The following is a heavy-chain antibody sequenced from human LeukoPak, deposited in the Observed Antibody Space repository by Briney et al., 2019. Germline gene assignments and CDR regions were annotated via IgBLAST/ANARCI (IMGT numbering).Heavy chain of an antibody. CDR2: IYHSGST. V-gene: IGHV4-59*01. CDR3: ARGGGYASPIGY. J-gene: IGHJ4*02. CDR1: GGSISTYY. D-gene: IGHD5-12*01. Sequence: SETLPLTCTLSGGSISTYYWSWIRQPPGKGLEWIGYIYHSGSTNYNPSLKSRVTISVDTSKNQFSLKLSSVTAADTAVYYCARGGGYASPIGYWGQGALVTVSS.